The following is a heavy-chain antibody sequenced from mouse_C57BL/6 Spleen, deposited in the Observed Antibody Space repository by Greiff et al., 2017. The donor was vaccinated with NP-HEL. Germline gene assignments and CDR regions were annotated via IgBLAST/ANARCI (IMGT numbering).Heavy chain of an antibody. V-gene: IGHV14-4*01. CDR2: IDPENGDT. J-gene: IGHJ3*01. D-gene: IGHD1-1*01. CDR3: TTSSRGWFAY. CDR1: GFNIKDDY. Sequence: EVQLQQSGAELVRPGASVKLSCTASGFNIKDDYMHWVKQRPEQGLEWIGWIDPENGDTEYASKFQGKATIKADTSSNTAYLQLSSLTSEDTAVYYCTTSSRGWFAYWGQGTLVTVSA.